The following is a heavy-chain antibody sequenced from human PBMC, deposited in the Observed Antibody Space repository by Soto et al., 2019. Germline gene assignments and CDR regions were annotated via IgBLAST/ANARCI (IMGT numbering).Heavy chain of an antibody. V-gene: IGHV3-74*01. CDR1: GLSFNIYW. J-gene: IGHJ6*02. CDR2: INSDGSHT. CDR3: AGGMAGLDV. Sequence: EVQLVECGGGLVQPGGSLRLSCAASGLSFNIYWMHWVRQVPGKGLVWLARINSDGSHTIYVDSVKGRFTISRDNAKNTVFLQMDSLRDEDTGVYYCAGGMAGLDVWGQGTTVTVSS.